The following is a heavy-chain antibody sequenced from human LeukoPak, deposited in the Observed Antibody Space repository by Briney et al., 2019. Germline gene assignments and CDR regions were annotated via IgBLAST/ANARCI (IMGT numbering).Heavy chain of an antibody. D-gene: IGHD5-18*01. CDR3: ARYCYGYGVRYFDL. V-gene: IGHV1-8*02. CDR2: MNPNSGNT. CDR1: GYTFTGYY. J-gene: IGHJ2*01. Sequence: ASVKVSCKASGYTFTGYYMHWVRQAPGQGLEWMGWMNPNSGNTGYAQKFQGRVTMTRNTSISTAYMELSSLRSEDTAVYYCARYCYGYGVRYFDLWGRGTLVTVSS.